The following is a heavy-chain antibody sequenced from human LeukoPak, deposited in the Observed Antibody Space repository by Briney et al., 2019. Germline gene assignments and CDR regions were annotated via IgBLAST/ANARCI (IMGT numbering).Heavy chain of an antibody. J-gene: IGHJ4*02. V-gene: IGHV3-21*01. D-gene: IGHD6-19*01. CDR3: ARDDGGIAVAGYDY. CDR1: GFTFSSYS. Sequence: PGGSLRLSCAASGFTFSSYSMNWVRQAPGKGLEWVSSISSSSSYIYYADSVKGRFTISRDNAKNSLYLQMNGLRAEDTAVYYCARDDGGIAVAGYDYWGQGTLVTVSS. CDR2: ISSSSSYI.